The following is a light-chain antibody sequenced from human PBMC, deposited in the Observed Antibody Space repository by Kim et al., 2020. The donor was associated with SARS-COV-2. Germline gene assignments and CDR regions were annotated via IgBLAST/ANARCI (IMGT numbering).Light chain of an antibody. CDR3: QAWDSSTYV. CDR1: KIEDKY. V-gene: IGLV3-1*01. CDR2: QDN. J-gene: IGLJ1*01. Sequence: SVYPGQTARITCSENKIEDKYVYWYQQKSGQSPVLVIYQDNKRPSGIPERVSGSNSGNTATLTISRTQAMDEADYYCQAWDSSTYVFGPGTQVTVL.